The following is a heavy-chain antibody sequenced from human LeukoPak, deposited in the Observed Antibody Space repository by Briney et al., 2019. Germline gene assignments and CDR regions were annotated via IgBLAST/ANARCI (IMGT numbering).Heavy chain of an antibody. Sequence: GGSLRLSCAASGFTFSTYAMTWVGQAPGKGVEGVSAISGGGDSTYYAHSVKGRFTISRDNSKNTLYLQMNSLRVEDTAVYYCAKGNYCYYMDVWGNGTTVTVSS. J-gene: IGHJ6*03. CDR2: ISGGGDST. V-gene: IGHV3-23*01. CDR1: GFTFSTYA. CDR3: AKGNYCYYMDV.